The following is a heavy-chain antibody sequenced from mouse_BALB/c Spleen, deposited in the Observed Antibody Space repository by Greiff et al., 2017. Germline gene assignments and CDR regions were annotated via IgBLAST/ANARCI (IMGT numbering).Heavy chain of an antibody. J-gene: IGHJ2*01. CDR1: GFAFSSYG. V-gene: IGHV5-6*03. CDR2: ISSCGSYT. D-gene: IGHD1-1*01. CDR3: ARDYYGSRSFDY. Sequence: EVKLMESGGGLVKPGGSLKLSCAASGFAFSSYGMSWVRQTPDKRLEWVATISSCGSYTYYPDSVKGRFTISRDNAKNTLYMQMSSLKSEDTAMYYCARDYYGSRSFDYWGQGTTLTVSA.